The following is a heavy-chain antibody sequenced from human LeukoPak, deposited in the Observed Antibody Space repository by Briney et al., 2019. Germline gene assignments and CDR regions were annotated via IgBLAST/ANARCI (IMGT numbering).Heavy chain of an antibody. J-gene: IGHJ6*02. CDR1: GFTFSNAW. CDR3: AKALYYDIPYGMDV. Sequence: GGSLRLSCTGSGFTFSNAWMTWVRQAPGKGLEWVGRMKSKPAGGTLDYAAPVKGRFTISRDNAKNSLYLQMNSLRAEDTALYYCAKALYYDIPYGMDVWGQGTTVTVSS. V-gene: IGHV3-15*05. D-gene: IGHD3-9*01. CDR2: MKSKPAGGTL.